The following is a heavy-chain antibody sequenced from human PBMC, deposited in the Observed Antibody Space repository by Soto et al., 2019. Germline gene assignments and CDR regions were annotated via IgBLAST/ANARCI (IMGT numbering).Heavy chain of an antibody. CDR3: AVRIAASSGWFDP. D-gene: IGHD6-13*01. V-gene: IGHV4-59*08. Sequence: QVQLQESGPGLVKPSETLSLTCTVSGGSISSYYWSWIRQPPGKGLEWIGYIYYSGSTYYNPSLKSRVTISVDTSKNQFSLKLSSVTAADTAVYYCAVRIAASSGWFDPWGQGTLVTVSS. CDR2: IYYSGST. CDR1: GGSISSYY. J-gene: IGHJ5*02.